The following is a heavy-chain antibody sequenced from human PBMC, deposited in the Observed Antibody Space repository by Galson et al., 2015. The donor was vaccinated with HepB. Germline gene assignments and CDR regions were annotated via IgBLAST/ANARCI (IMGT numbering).Heavy chain of an antibody. CDR2: ISASGSST. CDR3: AKDWRRLTSISVGAASTNWFDP. J-gene: IGHJ5*02. Sequence: SLRLSCAGSRFTFSSYAMTWVRQAPGKGLEWASGISASGSSTYYADSVKGRFTISRDNSKNTLYLQMHSLRAEDTAMYYCAKDWRRLTSISVGAASTNWFDPWGQGTLVTVSS. CDR1: RFTFSSYA. D-gene: IGHD6-19*01. V-gene: IGHV3-23*01.